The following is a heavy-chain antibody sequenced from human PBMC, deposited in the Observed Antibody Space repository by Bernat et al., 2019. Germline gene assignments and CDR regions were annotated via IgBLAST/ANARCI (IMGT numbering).Heavy chain of an antibody. J-gene: IGHJ6*03. CDR1: GFTFGDYA. Sequence: EVQLVESGGGLVQPGRSLRLSCTASGFTFGDYAMSWVRQAPGKGLEWVGFIRSKAYGGTTEYAASVKGRFTISRDDSKSIAYLQMNSLKTEDTAVCYCTRDPMTTVTGYYYYYYMDVWGKGTTVTVSS. CDR3: TRDPMTTVTGYYYYYYMDV. CDR2: IRSKAYGGTT. V-gene: IGHV3-49*04. D-gene: IGHD4-17*01.